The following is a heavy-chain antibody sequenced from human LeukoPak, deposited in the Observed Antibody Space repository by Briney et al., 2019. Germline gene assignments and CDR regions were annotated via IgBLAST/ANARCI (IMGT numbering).Heavy chain of an antibody. CDR1: GGSFSGYY. J-gene: IGHJ6*03. V-gene: IGHV4-59*10. CDR3: ARHISGWYLNYYYYYMDV. CDR2: IFTSGST. D-gene: IGHD6-19*01. Sequence: PSETLSLTCAVYGGSFSGYYWSWIRQPAGKGLEWIGHIFTSGSTNYNPSLESRVTMSVDTSKNQFSLKLTSVTAADTAVYYCARHISGWYLNYYYYYMDVWGKGTTVTISS.